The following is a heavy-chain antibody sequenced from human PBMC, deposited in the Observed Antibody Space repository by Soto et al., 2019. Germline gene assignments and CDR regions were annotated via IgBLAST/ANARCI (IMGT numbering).Heavy chain of an antibody. J-gene: IGHJ4*02. CDR3: AIRGGVAAAIWGY. V-gene: IGHV4-39*01. CDR2: IYYSGST. D-gene: IGHD6-13*01. CDR1: GGSISSSSYY. Sequence: QLQLQESGPGLVKPSETLSLTCTVSGGSISSSSYYWGWIRQPPGKGLEWIGSIYYSGSTYYNPSLKSRVTISGDTSKKQFSLKLSSVTAADTAVYYCAIRGGVAAAIWGYWGQGTLVTVSS.